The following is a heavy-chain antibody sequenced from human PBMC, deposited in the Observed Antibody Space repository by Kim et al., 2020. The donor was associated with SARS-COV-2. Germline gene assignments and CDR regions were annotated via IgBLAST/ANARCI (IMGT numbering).Heavy chain of an antibody. V-gene: IGHV4-34*01. CDR2: INHSGST. CDR1: GGSFSGYY. D-gene: IGHD3-10*01. Sequence: SETLSLTCAVYGGSFSGYYWSWIRQPPGKGLEWIGEINHSGSTNYNPSLKSRVTISVDTSKNQFSLKLSSVTAADTAVYYCASPSLGRFDPWGQGTLVTVSS. CDR3: ASPSLGRFDP. J-gene: IGHJ5*02.